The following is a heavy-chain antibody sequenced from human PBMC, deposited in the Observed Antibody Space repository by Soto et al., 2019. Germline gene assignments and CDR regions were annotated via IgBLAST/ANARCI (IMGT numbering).Heavy chain of an antibody. CDR1: GGSISSYY. J-gene: IGHJ4*02. CDR3: ARKKWELLGYYFDY. V-gene: IGHV4-59*01. CDR2: IYYSGST. Sequence: QVQLQESGPGLVKPSETLSLTCTVSGGSISSYYWSWIRQPPGKGLEWIGYIYYSGSTNYNPSLKSRVTISVDTSKNQFFLKLSSVTAADTAVYYCARKKWELLGYYFDYWGQGTLVTVSS. D-gene: IGHD1-26*01.